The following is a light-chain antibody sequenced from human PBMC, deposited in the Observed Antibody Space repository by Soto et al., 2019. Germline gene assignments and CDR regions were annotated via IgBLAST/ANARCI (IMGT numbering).Light chain of an antibody. CDR1: SSDVGGYNY. CDR2: EVT. J-gene: IGLJ2*01. CDR3: SSYAASNVL. Sequence: QSVLTQPPSASGSPGQSVTISCTGTSSDVGGYNYVSWYQQHPGKAPKLMIYEVTKRPSGVPDRFSGSKSGNTASLTVSGLQAEDEADYYCSSYAASNVLFGGGTQLTV. V-gene: IGLV2-8*01.